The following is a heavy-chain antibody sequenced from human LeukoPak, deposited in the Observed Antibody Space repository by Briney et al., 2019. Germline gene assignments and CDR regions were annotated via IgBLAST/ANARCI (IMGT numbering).Heavy chain of an antibody. CDR1: GYTFTGYY. CDR2: INPNSGGT. Sequence: GASXXVXCKASGYTFTGYYMHWVRQAPGQGLEWMGRINPNSGGTNYAQKFQGRVTMTRDTSISTAYMELSRLRSDDTAVYYCARDYSSSWYYWGQGTLVTVSS. V-gene: IGHV1-2*06. CDR3: ARDYSSSWYY. D-gene: IGHD6-13*01. J-gene: IGHJ4*02.